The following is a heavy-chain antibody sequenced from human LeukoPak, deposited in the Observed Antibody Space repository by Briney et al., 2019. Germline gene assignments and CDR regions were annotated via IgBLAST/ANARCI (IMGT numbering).Heavy chain of an antibody. V-gene: IGHV1-2*02. Sequence: ASVKVSCKASGYTFTGYYMHWVRQAPGQGLEWXXXXNPNSGGTNYAQKFQGRVTMTRDTSISTAYMELSRLRSDDTAVYYCARDNTELMWIQPYFDYWGQGTLVTVSS. CDR1: GYTFTGYY. D-gene: IGHD5-18*01. CDR2: XNPNSGGT. J-gene: IGHJ4*02. CDR3: ARDNTELMWIQPYFDY.